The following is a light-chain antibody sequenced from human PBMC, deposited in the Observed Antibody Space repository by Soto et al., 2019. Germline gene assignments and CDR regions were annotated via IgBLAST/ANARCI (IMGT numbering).Light chain of an antibody. J-gene: IGKJ4*01. CDR2: GTS. Sequence: DIQMTQSPSSLSASEGDRVTLTCRARQSISRYLNWYQQKPGRAPKLLMYGTSNLQNGVPTRFSGSGSGTDFTLTISNLQPEYFATYYCQQSYGTPRSFGGGTKVEIK. V-gene: IGKV1-39*01. CDR1: QSISRY. CDR3: QQSYGTPRS.